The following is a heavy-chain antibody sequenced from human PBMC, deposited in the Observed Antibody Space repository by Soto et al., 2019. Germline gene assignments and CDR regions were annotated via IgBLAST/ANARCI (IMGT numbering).Heavy chain of an antibody. D-gene: IGHD6-13*01. V-gene: IGHV5-51*03. CDR3: ARRRAGNPDDWFDP. CDR1: GYSFSNYW. Sequence: EVQLVQSGAEVKKPGESLKISCKGSGYSFSNYWIVWVRQMPGKGLEWMGIIYPGDSETKYSPSFQGQVTISADKSINTAYRQWISLKASDTAMYYCARRRAGNPDDWFDPWGQGTLVTVSS. J-gene: IGHJ5*02. CDR2: IYPGDSET.